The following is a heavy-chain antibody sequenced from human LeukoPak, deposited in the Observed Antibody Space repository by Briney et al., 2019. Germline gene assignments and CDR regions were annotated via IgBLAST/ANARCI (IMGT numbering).Heavy chain of an antibody. CDR1: GYSISSGYF. J-gene: IGHJ4*02. Sequence: SETLSLTCAVSGYSISSGYFWGWIRQPPGKGLEWIGSIYHSGSTYYNPSLRSRVTISVDTSKNQFSLKLSSVTAADTAVYYCARQSGHDSPFDYWGQGTLVTVSS. V-gene: IGHV4-38-2*01. CDR3: ARQSGHDSPFDY. CDR2: IYHSGST. D-gene: IGHD5-12*01.